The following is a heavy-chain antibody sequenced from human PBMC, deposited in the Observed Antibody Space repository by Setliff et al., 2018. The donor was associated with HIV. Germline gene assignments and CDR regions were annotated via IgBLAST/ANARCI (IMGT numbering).Heavy chain of an antibody. D-gene: IGHD3-3*01. V-gene: IGHV1-69*13. CDR2: IIPIFGTA. CDR3: ARPWGGLVQTANYFDS. CDR1: GGTFSSYA. Sequence: ASVKVSCKASGGTFSSYAISWVRQAPGQGLEWMGGIIPIFGTANYAQRFQGRVTITADESTRTANMELSSLTVEDTAVYFCARPWGGLVQTANYFDSWGQGTLVTVSS. J-gene: IGHJ4*02.